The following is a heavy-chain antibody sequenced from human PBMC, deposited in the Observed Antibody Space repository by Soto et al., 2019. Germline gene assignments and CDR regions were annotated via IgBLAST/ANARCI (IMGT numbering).Heavy chain of an antibody. V-gene: IGHV3-30-3*01. CDR1: GFTFSHYG. CDR3: ARDVTRRDSSVSRVEAFFDY. Sequence: QVQLVESGGGVVQSGRSLRLSCEGSGFTFSHYGMHWVRQAPGKGLDCVAIISHDGSFQYYADSVKGRFTVSRDNSKNMLYLQMNSLTTDDTSVYYCARDVTRRDSSVSRVEAFFDYWGQGTLVTVSS. D-gene: IGHD3-22*01. J-gene: IGHJ4*02. CDR2: ISHDGSFQ.